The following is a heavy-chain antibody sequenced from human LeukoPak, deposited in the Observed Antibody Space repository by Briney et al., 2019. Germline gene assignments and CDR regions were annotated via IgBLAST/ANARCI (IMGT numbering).Heavy chain of an antibody. Sequence: SVKVSCKASGGTFSSYAISWVRQAPGQGLEWMGGIIPIFGTANYAQKFQGRVTITTDESTSTAYMELSSLRSEDTAVYYCARGYYYGSGGEFDYWGQGTLVTVSS. D-gene: IGHD3-10*01. J-gene: IGHJ4*02. CDR2: IIPIFGTA. CDR1: GGTFSSYA. CDR3: ARGYYYGSGGEFDY. V-gene: IGHV1-69*05.